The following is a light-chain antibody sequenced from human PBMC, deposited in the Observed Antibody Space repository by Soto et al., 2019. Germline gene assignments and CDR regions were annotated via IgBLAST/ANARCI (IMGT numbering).Light chain of an antibody. CDR2: EVS. CDR1: SSDVGSYNL. CDR3: CSYAGSSTSLWV. V-gene: IGLV2-23*02. J-gene: IGLJ3*02. Sequence: QSALTQPASVSGSPGQSITISCTGTSSDVGSYNLVSWYQQHPGKAPKLMIYEVSKRPSGVSNRFSGSKSGNTASLAISGLQGEDEADYYCCSYAGSSTSLWVFGGGPKLTVL.